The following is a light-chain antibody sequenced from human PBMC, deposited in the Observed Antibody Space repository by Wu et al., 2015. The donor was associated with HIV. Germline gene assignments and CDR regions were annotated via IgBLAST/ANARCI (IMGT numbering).Light chain of an antibody. Sequence: DIQMTQSPSTLSASVGDRVTITCRASQSISSWLAWYQQKPGKVPKLLIYAASTLQSGVPSRFSGRGSGTDFTLTISSLQPEDVATYYCQKYNSALLTFGGGTKVEIK. CDR1: QSISSW. J-gene: IGKJ4*01. CDR3: QKYNSALLT. V-gene: IGKV1-27*01. CDR2: AAS.